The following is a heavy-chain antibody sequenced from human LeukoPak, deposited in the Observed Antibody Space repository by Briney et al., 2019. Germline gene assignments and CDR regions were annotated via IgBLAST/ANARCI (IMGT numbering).Heavy chain of an antibody. J-gene: IGHJ6*03. Sequence: ASVKVSCKASGYTFTSYGISWVRQAPGQGLEWMGWISAYNGNTNYAQKFQGRVTMTRDTSISTAYMELSRLRSDDTAVYYCARDPRRGSGSYGYYYYMDVWGKGTTVTVSS. CDR1: GYTFTSYG. V-gene: IGHV1-18*01. CDR3: ARDPRRGSGSYGYYYYMDV. CDR2: ISAYNGNT. D-gene: IGHD3-10*01.